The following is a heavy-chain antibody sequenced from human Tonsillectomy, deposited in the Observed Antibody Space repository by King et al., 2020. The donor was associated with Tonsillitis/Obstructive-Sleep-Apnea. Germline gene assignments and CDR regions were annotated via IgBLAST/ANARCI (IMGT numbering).Heavy chain of an antibody. CDR1: GFTVSSNY. V-gene: IGHV3-53*01. J-gene: IGHJ4*02. Sequence: VQLVESGGGLIQPGGSLRLSCAASGFTVSSNYMSWVRQAPGKGLEWVSVIYSGGSTYYADSVKGRFTISRDNSKNTLYLQMNSLRAEDTAVYYCARDPEIATIGGDYWGQGTLVTVSS. CDR3: ARDPEIATIGGDY. CDR2: IYSGGST. D-gene: IGHD5-24*01.